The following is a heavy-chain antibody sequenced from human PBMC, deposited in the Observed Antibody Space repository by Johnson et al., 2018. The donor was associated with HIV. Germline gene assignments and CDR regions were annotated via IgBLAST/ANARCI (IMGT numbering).Heavy chain of an antibody. V-gene: IGHV3-30*04. J-gene: IGHJ3*02. D-gene: IGHD3-16*01. CDR1: GFTFSSYA. CDR3: VREGGGEGEPPDAFDI. CDR2: ILYDGSNK. Sequence: QVQLVESGGGVVQPGRSVRLSCAASGFTFSSYAMHWVRQAPGKGLEWVAVILYDGSNKNYADSVKGRFTISRDNSKNTVYLQMNSLRVEDTAMYYCVREGGGEGEPPDAFDIWGQGTMVTASS.